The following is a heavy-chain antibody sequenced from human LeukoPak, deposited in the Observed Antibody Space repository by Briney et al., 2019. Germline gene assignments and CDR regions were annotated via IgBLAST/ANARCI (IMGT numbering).Heavy chain of an antibody. D-gene: IGHD6-19*01. CDR3: AHSSGWFFFDY. CDR2: IYHSGGT. J-gene: IGHJ4*02. CDR1: GGSISSGGYS. V-gene: IGHV4-30-2*01. Sequence: SETLSLTCAVSGGSISSGGYSWSWIRQPPGKGLEWIGYIYHSGGTYYNPSLKSRVTISVDRSKNQFSLKLSSVTAADTAVYYCAHSSGWFFFDYWGQGTLVTVSS.